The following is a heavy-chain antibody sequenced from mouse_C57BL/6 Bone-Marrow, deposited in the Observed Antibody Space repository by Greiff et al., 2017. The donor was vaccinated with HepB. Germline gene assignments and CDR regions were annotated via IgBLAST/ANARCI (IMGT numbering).Heavy chain of an antibody. D-gene: IGHD1-1*01. Sequence: VKLMESGAELARPGASVKLSCKASGYTFTSYGISWVKQRTGQGLEWIGEIYPRSGNTYYNEKFKGKATLTADKSSSTAYMELRSLTSEDSAVYFCAGGGYYGSSYGYAMDYWGQGTSVTVSS. J-gene: IGHJ4*01. CDR2: IYPRSGNT. V-gene: IGHV1-81*01. CDR3: AGGGYYGSSYGYAMDY. CDR1: GYTFTSYG.